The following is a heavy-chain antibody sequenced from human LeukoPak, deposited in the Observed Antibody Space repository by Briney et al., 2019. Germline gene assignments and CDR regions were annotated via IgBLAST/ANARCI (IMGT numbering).Heavy chain of an antibody. J-gene: IGHJ5*02. D-gene: IGHD3-10*01. CDR3: ARVGAGLLWFGELSPYNWFDP. Sequence: GASVKVSCKASGYTFTSYGISWVRQAPGQGLEWMGWISAYNGNTNYAQKLQGRVTMTTDTSTSTAYMELRSLRSDDTAVYYCARVGAGLLWFGELSPYNWFDPWGQGTLVTVSS. V-gene: IGHV1-18*01. CDR1: GYTFTSYG. CDR2: ISAYNGNT.